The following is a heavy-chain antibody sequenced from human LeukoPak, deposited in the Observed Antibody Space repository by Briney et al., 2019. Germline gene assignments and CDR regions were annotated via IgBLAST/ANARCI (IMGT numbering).Heavy chain of an antibody. Sequence: KSSETLSLTCAVFGGSFSGYYWSWIRQPPGKGMEWIGEINHSGSTNYNPSLKSRVTISVDTSKNQFSLKLSSVTAADTAVYYCARLYDFWSGYYYYYYGMDVWGQGTTVTVSS. CDR2: INHSGST. V-gene: IGHV4-34*01. D-gene: IGHD3-3*01. CDR3: ARLYDFWSGYYYYYYGMDV. J-gene: IGHJ6*02. CDR1: GGSFSGYY.